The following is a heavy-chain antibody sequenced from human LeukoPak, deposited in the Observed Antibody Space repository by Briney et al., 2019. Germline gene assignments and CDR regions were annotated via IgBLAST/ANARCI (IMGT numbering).Heavy chain of an antibody. Sequence: GESLKISCKGSGYRFTNYWIGWVRQMPGKGLEWMGIIYPSDSDTRYSPSFQGQVTISVDNSISTAYLHWSSLKASDTAMYYCARLPGMGYTDVWGKGTTVTVSS. CDR1: GYRFTNYW. D-gene: IGHD2-8*01. J-gene: IGHJ6*03. CDR2: IYPSDSDT. CDR3: ARLPGMGYTDV. V-gene: IGHV5-51*01.